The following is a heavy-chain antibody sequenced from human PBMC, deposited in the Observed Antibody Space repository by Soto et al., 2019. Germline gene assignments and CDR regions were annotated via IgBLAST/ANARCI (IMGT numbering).Heavy chain of an antibody. Sequence: QVQLVQSGAEVKKPGASVKVSCKASGYTFTSYAMHWVRQAPGQRLEWMGWINAGNGNTKYSQKFQGRVTITRDTSASTAYMELSSLRSEDTAVYYCASEYCGGDCSSAARYGMDVWGQGTTVTVSS. D-gene: IGHD2-21*02. CDR3: ASEYCGGDCSSAARYGMDV. CDR2: INAGNGNT. J-gene: IGHJ6*02. V-gene: IGHV1-3*01. CDR1: GYTFTSYA.